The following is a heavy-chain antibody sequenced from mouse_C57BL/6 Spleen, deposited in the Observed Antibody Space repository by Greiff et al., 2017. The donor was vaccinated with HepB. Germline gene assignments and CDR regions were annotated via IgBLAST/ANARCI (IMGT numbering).Heavy chain of an antibody. CDR3: ARWELGRLFDY. J-gene: IGHJ2*01. V-gene: IGHV1-50*01. D-gene: IGHD4-1*01. Sequence: QVQLQQPGAELVKPGASVKLSCKASGYTFTSYWMQWVKQRPGQGLEWIGEIDPSDSYTNYNQKFKGKATLTVDTSSSTAYMQRSSLTSEDSAVYYCARWELGRLFDYWGQGTTLTVSS. CDR1: GYTFTSYW. CDR2: IDPSDSYT.